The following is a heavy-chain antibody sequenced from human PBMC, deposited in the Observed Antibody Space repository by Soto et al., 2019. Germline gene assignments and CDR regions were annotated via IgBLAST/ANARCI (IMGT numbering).Heavy chain of an antibody. V-gene: IGHV4-59*08. D-gene: IGHD6-19*01. CDR2: IYYSGST. CDR3: ARWHSSGDYYGMDV. J-gene: IGHJ6*02. CDR1: GGSISSYY. Sequence: QVQLQESGPGLVKPSETLSLTCTVSGGSISSYYWSWIRQPPGKGLEWIGYIYYSGSTNYNPSLKSRVPISVDTSKNPFSLKLSSVTAADTAVYYCARWHSSGDYYGMDVWGQGTTVTVSS.